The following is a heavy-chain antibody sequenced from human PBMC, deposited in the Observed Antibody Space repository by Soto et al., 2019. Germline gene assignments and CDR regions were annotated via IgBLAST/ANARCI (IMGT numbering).Heavy chain of an antibody. J-gene: IGHJ5*02. CDR2: INAANGNT. CDR3: AREGGSTGTPSAFWFDP. CDR1: GYTFTRYA. Sequence: QVQLVQSGAEVKKPGVSVKVSCKASGYTFTRYAMHWVRQAPGQRLEWMGWINAANGNTRYLQKLQGRVTITRDTSXRXXYMELSSLRSEDTAVYYCAREGGSTGTPSAFWFDPWGQGTLVTVSS. V-gene: IGHV1-3*01. D-gene: IGHD1-1*01.